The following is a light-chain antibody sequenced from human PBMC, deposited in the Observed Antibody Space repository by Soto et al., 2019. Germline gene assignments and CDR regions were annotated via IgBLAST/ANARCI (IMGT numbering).Light chain of an antibody. CDR1: QSISIY. CDR3: QQSYSTWT. V-gene: IGKV1-39*01. Sequence: IQMTQSPSSLSASVGDRVTITCRASQSISIYLNWYQQKPGKAPQLLIYAASSLQSGVPSRFSGSGSGTDFTLTISRLQPEDFATYYCQQSYSTWTFGQGTKVDIK. CDR2: AAS. J-gene: IGKJ1*01.